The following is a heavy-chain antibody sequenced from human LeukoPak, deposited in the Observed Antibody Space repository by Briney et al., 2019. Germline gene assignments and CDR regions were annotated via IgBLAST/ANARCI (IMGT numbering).Heavy chain of an antibody. CDR1: GYSFTSYW. J-gene: IGHJ5*02. V-gene: IGHV5-51*01. CDR3: ARGKIGDIVVVPAAIFSGWFDP. D-gene: IGHD2-2*01. CDR2: IYPGDSDT. Sequence: GESLKISCKGSGYSFTSYWIGWVRQMPGKGLEWMGIIYPGDSDTRYSPFFQGQVTISADKSISTAYLQWSSLKASDTAMYYCARGKIGDIVVVPAAIFSGWFDPWGQGTLVTVSS.